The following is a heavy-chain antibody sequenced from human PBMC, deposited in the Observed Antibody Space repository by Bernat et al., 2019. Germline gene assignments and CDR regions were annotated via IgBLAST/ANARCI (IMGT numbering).Heavy chain of an antibody. CDR1: GGSISSYY. CDR3: ARLGPAAPYCYYYGMDV. J-gene: IGHJ6*02. D-gene: IGHD2-15*01. CDR2: IYYSGST. V-gene: IGHV4-59*08. Sequence: QVQLQESGPGLVKPSETLSLTCTVSGGSISSYYWSWIRQPPGKGLEWIGYIYYSGSTNYNPSLKSRVTISVDTSKNQFSLKLSSVTAADTAVYYCARLGPAAPYCYYYGMDVWGQGTTVTVSS.